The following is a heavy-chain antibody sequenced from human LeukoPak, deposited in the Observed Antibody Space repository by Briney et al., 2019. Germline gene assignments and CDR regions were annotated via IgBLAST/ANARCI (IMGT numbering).Heavy chain of an antibody. CDR3: TTVKGAAGTFGYYFDY. CDR2: IKSKSDGGTT. Sequence: GGSLRLSCAASGFTFSKAWMAWVRQAPGKGLEWVGRIKSKSDGGTTDDAAPVKGRFTISRDDSKNTLYLQMNSLKTEDTAVHYCTTVKGAAGTFGYYFDYWGQGTLVTVSS. J-gene: IGHJ4*02. V-gene: IGHV3-15*01. D-gene: IGHD3-16*01. CDR1: GFTFSKAW.